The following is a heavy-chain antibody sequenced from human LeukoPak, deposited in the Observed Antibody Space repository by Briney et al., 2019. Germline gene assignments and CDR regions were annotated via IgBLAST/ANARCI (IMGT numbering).Heavy chain of an antibody. Sequence: GGSLRLSCAASGFTFGSYAMSWVRQAPGKGLEWVSAISGSGGSTYYADSVKGRFTISRDNSKNTLYLQMNSLRAEDTAVYYCAKDLSIAAAGRYNWFDPWGQGTLVTVSS. CDR3: AKDLSIAAAGRYNWFDP. CDR2: ISGSGGST. CDR1: GFTFGSYA. D-gene: IGHD6-13*01. V-gene: IGHV3-23*01. J-gene: IGHJ5*02.